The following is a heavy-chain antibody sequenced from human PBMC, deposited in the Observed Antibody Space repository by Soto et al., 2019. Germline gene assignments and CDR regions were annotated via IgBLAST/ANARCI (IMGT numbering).Heavy chain of an antibody. V-gene: IGHV4-39*01. J-gene: IGHJ5*02. CDR3: ARHFYSKWFDP. CDR1: GGSISSSSYY. Sequence: SETLSLTCTVSGGSISSSSYYWGWIRQPPGKGLEWIGSIYYSGSTYYKPSLKSRVTISVDTSKNQFSLKLSSVTAADTAVYYCARHFYSKWFDPWGQGTLVTVSS. D-gene: IGHD2-15*01. CDR2: IYYSGST.